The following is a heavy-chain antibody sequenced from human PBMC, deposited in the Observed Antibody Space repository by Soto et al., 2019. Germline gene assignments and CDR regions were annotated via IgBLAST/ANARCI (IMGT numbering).Heavy chain of an antibody. CDR2: IYYSGST. J-gene: IGHJ6*02. CDR3: ARHELEEMVRGVITVYYGMDV. V-gene: IGHV4-39*01. D-gene: IGHD3-10*01. CDR1: GGSISSSSYY. Sequence: KPSETLSLTCTVSGGSISSSSYYWGWIRQPPGKGLEWIGSIYYSGSTYYNPSLKSRVTISVDTSKNQFSLKLSSVTAADTAVYYCARHELEEMVRGVITVYYGMDVWGQGTTVTVSS.